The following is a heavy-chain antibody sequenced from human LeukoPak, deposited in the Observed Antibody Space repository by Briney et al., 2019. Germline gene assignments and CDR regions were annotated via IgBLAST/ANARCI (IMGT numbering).Heavy chain of an antibody. CDR1: GFTFSTYW. V-gene: IGHV3-7*03. Sequence: PGGSLRLSCTASGFTFSTYWMDWVRQAPGKGLEWVANIKQDGSEKYYVDSVKGRFTISRDNAKNSLYLQMNSLRAEDTAVYYCARELVMTARDFDYWGQGTLVTVSS. D-gene: IGHD2-21*02. CDR2: IKQDGSEK. J-gene: IGHJ4*02. CDR3: ARELVMTARDFDY.